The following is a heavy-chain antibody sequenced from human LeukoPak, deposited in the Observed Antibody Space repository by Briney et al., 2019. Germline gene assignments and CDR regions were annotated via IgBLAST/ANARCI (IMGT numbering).Heavy chain of an antibody. CDR2: IWYDGSNK. J-gene: IGHJ4*02. Sequence: PGRSLRLSCAASGFTFSSYGMHWVRQAPGKGLEWVAVIWYDGSNKYYADSVKGRFTISRDNSKNTLYLQMNSLRAEDTAVYYCARDARATVGGGFDYWGQGTLVTVYS. CDR3: ARDARATVGGGFDY. CDR1: GFTFSSYG. D-gene: IGHD4-23*01. V-gene: IGHV3-33*01.